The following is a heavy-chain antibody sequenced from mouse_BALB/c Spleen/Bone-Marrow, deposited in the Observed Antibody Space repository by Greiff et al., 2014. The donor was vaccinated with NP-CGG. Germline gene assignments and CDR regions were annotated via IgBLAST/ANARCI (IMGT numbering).Heavy chain of an antibody. CDR2: IWGGGIT. CDR1: GVSLTDYG. CDR3: AKHDTTVVVDY. Sequence: QVQLKESGPGLGAPSQSLSITCPVSGVSLTDYGVSWIRQPPGKGLGWLGVIWGGGITYYNSTLKSRLSISKDSSKSQVFLKMNSLQTDDTAMYYCAKHDTTVVVDYWGQGTTLTVSS. J-gene: IGHJ2*01. V-gene: IGHV2-6-5*01. D-gene: IGHD1-1*01.